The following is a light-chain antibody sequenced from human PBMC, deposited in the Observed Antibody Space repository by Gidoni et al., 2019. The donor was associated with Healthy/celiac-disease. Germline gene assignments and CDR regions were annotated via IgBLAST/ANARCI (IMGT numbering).Light chain of an antibody. Sequence: SYVLTQPPSVSVAPGKTARITWGGNNIGSKSVHGYQQKPGQAPVLVIYYDSDRPSGIPERFSGSNSGNTATLTISRVEAGDEADYYCQVWDSSSDHPVFGGGTKLTVL. CDR2: YDS. V-gene: IGLV3-21*04. CDR3: QVWDSSSDHPV. J-gene: IGLJ3*02. CDR1: NIGSKS.